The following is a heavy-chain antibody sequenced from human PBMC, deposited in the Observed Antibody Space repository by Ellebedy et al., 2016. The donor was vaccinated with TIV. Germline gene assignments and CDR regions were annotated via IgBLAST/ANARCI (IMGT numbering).Heavy chain of an antibody. CDR2: IIPIFGAT. Sequence: SVKVSXXASGGTFSRFAFNWVRQAPGQGLEWMGGIIPIFGATNYAQKLQGRVTITADESTTTTYMELSSLRSEDTAMYYCAKLPITLVQGIINPAFDSWGQGTLVTVSS. CDR3: AKLPITLVQGIINPAFDS. D-gene: IGHD3-10*01. CDR1: GGTFSRFA. V-gene: IGHV1-69*13. J-gene: IGHJ4*02.